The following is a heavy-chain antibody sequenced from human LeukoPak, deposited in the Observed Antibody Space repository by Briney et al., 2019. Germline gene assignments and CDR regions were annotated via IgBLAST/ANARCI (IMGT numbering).Heavy chain of an antibody. V-gene: IGHV3-23*01. J-gene: IGHJ4*02. CDR2: ISGSGGST. CDR1: GFTFSSYA. Sequence: PGGSLRLSRAASGFTFSSYAMSWVRQAPGKGLEWVSAISGSGGSTYYADSVKGRFTISRDNSKNTLYLQMNSLRAEDTAVYYCAKDVFGRWLQFGPATEGACDYWGQGTLVTVSS. CDR3: AKDVFGRWLQFGPATEGACDY. D-gene: IGHD5-24*01.